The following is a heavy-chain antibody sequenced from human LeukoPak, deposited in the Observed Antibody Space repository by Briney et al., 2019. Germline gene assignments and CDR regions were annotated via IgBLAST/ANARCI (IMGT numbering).Heavy chain of an antibody. CDR2: ISYDGSNK. D-gene: IGHD4-17*01. CDR1: GFTFSSYA. Sequence: PGGSLRLSCAASGFTFSSYAMHWVRQAPGKGLEWVAVISYDGSNKYYADSVKGRFTISRDNSKNTLYLQMNSLRAEDTAVYYCAKDRGDYGLGRKTPDDYWGQGTLVTVSS. CDR3: AKDRGDYGLGRKTPDDY. J-gene: IGHJ4*02. V-gene: IGHV3-30*04.